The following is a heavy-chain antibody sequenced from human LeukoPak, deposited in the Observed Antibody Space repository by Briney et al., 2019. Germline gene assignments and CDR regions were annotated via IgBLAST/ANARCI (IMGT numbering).Heavy chain of an antibody. Sequence: SETLSLTCTVSGGSISSYYWSWIRQPAGKGLEWIGRIYTSGSTNYNPSLKSRVTISVDTSKNQFSLKLSSVTAADTAVYYCATTLRYSGYDLLDYWGQGTLVTVSS. V-gene: IGHV4-4*07. CDR3: ATTLRYSGYDLLDY. CDR1: GGSISSYY. D-gene: IGHD5-12*01. CDR2: IYTSGST. J-gene: IGHJ4*02.